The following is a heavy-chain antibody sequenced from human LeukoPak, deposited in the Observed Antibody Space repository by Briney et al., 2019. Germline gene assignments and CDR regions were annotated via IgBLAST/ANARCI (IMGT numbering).Heavy chain of an antibody. CDR3: TRGAGDPYYFDY. J-gene: IGHJ4*02. Sequence: GGSLRLSCTASGFTFGDYAMSWVRLAPGKGLEWVGFIRSKAYGGTTEYAASVKGRFTISRDDSKSIAYLQMNSLKTEDTAVYYCTRGAGDPYYFDYWGQGTLATVSS. D-gene: IGHD4-17*01. CDR2: IRSKAYGGTT. V-gene: IGHV3-49*04. CDR1: GFTFGDYA.